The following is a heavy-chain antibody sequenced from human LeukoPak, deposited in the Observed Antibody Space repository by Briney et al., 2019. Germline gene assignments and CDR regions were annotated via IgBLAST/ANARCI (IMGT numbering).Heavy chain of an antibody. CDR3: ARDLRDTSGFSLTWFDP. J-gene: IGHJ5*02. D-gene: IGHD3-22*01. CDR1: GGSISSYY. CDR2: IYTSGST. V-gene: IGHV4-4*09. Sequence: SETLSLTCTVSGGSISSYYWSWIRQPPGKGLEWIGYIYTSGSTNYNPSLKSRVTMSVDMSKNQFSLKLSSVTAADTAAYYCARDLRDTSGFSLTWFDPWGQGTLVTVSS.